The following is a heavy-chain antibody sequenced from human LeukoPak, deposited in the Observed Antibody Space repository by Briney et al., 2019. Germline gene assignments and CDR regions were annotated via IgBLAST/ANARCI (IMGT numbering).Heavy chain of an antibody. CDR1: GFTFSNAW. J-gene: IGHJ4*02. D-gene: IGHD3-9*01. V-gene: IGHV3-15*01. CDR3: TTDYYYDILTGYYTPLDYFDY. CDR2: IKSKTDGGTT. Sequence: PGGSLRLSCAASGFTFSNAWMSWVRQAPGKGLEWVGRIKSKTDGGTTDYAAPVKGRFTISRDDSKNTLYLQMNSLKTEDTAAYYCTTDYYYDILTGYYTPLDYFDYWGQGTLVTVSS.